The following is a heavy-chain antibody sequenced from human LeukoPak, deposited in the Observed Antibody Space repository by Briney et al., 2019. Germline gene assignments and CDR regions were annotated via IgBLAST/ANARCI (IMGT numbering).Heavy chain of an antibody. CDR1: GFTVSSNY. CDR2: IYKNAIT. Sequence: GGSLRLSCAASGFTVSSNYMTWVRQAPGKGLEWVSVIYKNAITYYADTVKGRFTISRDNSKNMLYLQMNSLGAEDAAVYYCAKAPVTSCRGAFCYPFDYWGQGTLVTVSS. CDR3: AKAPVTSCRGAFCYPFDY. D-gene: IGHD2-15*01. J-gene: IGHJ4*02. V-gene: IGHV3-53*01.